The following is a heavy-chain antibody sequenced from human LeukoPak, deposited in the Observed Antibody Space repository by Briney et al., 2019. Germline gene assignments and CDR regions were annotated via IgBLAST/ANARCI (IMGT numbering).Heavy chain of an antibody. Sequence: ASVKVSCKASGYTFTSYYMHWVRQAPGQGLEWMGRIIPIFGTANYAQKFQGKVTITADESTNTAYMELSSLRSEGTAVYYCARNERYGDTRLYHFDYWGQGTLVTVSS. CDR3: ARNERYGDTRLYHFDY. V-gene: IGHV1-69*13. D-gene: IGHD4-17*01. CDR1: GYTFTSYY. J-gene: IGHJ4*02. CDR2: IIPIFGTA.